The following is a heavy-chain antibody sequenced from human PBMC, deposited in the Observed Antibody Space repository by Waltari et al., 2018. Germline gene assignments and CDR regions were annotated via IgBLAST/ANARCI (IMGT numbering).Heavy chain of an antibody. CDR3: ARESARWKGYSDYDWGY. J-gene: IGHJ4*02. V-gene: IGHV1-2*05. Sequence: QVHLVQSGAEVKKSGASVKVSCSASGYTFTKFFLHWLRQAPGQGLEWMGRLNPPTGGTDIAQRFQGRVTLTRDTSINTAFLEVNTLTSGDTGVYYCARESARWKGYSDYDWGYWGQGTLVTVSS. CDR2: LNPPTGGT. CDR1: GYTFTKFF. D-gene: IGHD5-12*01.